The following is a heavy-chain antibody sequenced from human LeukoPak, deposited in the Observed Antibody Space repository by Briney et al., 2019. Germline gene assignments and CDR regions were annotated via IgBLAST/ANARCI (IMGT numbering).Heavy chain of an antibody. CDR3: ARVGYSYGYY. D-gene: IGHD5-18*01. Sequence: SETLSLTCTVSGGSVSGGSHYWSWIRQPPGKGLEWIGNIYNTGSTNYNPSLKSRVTISVDTSKNQFSLKLSSVTAADTAVYYCARVGYSYGYYWGQGTLVTVSS. CDR1: GGSVSGGSHY. V-gene: IGHV4-61*01. CDR2: IYNTGST. J-gene: IGHJ4*02.